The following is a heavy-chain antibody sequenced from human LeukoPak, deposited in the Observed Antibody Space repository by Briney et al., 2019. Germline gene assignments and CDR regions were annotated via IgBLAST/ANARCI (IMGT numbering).Heavy chain of an antibody. J-gene: IGHJ4*02. CDR3: ARYPPGEGYGYPYYFDY. CDR1: GGTFSSYA. CDR2: IIPILGIA. V-gene: IGHV1-69*04. D-gene: IGHD5-18*01. Sequence: GASVKVSCKASGGTFSSYAISWVRQAPGQGLEWMGRIIPILGIANYAQKFQGRVTITTDESTSTAYMELSSLRSEDTAVYYCARYPPGEGYGYPYYFDYWGQGTLVTVSS.